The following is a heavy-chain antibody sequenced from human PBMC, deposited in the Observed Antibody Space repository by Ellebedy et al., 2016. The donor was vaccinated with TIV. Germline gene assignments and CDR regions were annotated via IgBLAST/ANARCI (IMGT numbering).Heavy chain of an antibody. CDR2: ITESVGNT. Sequence: PGGSLRLSCAASGLTFSSHVMSWVRQAPGKGLEWVSSITESVGNTYYADSVKGRFTISRDNSKDTLYLQMNSLRAEDTAIYYCARDPVGVGPAFDVWGQGTMVTVSS. CDR1: GLTFSSHV. D-gene: IGHD4-23*01. J-gene: IGHJ3*01. CDR3: ARDPVGVGPAFDV. V-gene: IGHV3-23*01.